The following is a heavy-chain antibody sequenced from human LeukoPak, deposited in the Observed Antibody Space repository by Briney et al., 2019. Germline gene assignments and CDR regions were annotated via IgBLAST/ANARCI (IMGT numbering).Heavy chain of an antibody. D-gene: IGHD3-22*01. J-gene: IGHJ4*02. Sequence: SVKVSCKASGGPFSSYAISWVRQAPGQGLEWMGGIIPIFGTANYAQKFQGRVTITADESTSTAYMELSSLRSEDTAGYYCARELQDYYDSSGYCSDYWGQGTLVTVSS. V-gene: IGHV1-69*13. CDR2: IIPIFGTA. CDR1: GGPFSSYA. CDR3: ARELQDYYDSSGYCSDY.